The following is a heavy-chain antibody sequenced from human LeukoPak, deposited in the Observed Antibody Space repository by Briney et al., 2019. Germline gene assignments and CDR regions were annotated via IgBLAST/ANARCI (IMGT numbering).Heavy chain of an antibody. CDR1: GYTFSSYD. V-gene: IGHV1-2*02. CDR3: ARSFVLLWFGELSGYFDY. J-gene: IGHJ4*02. CDR2: INPNSGGT. D-gene: IGHD3-10*01. Sequence: GASVKVSCKASGYTFSSYDINWVRQAPGQGLEWMGWINPNSGGTNYAQKFQGRVTMTRDTSISTAYMELSRLRSDDTAVYYCARSFVLLWFGELSGYFDYWGQGTLVTVSS.